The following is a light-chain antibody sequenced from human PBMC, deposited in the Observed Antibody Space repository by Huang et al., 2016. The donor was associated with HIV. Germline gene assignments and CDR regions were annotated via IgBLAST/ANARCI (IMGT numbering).Light chain of an antibody. J-gene: IGKJ1*01. CDR2: GAS. CDR3: QHYGGSPWT. V-gene: IGKV3-20*01. Sequence: EIVLTQSPGTLSLSPGERATLSCRASQSVTSNYLAWYQHRPGQAPRLLIYGASSRATGIPDRFSGSGSGTDFTLTISRLEPEDFAVYFCQHYGGSPWTFGQGTKVEIK. CDR1: QSVTSNY.